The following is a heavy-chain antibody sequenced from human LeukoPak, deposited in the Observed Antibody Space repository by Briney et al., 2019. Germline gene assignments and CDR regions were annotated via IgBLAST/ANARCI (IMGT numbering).Heavy chain of an antibody. J-gene: IGHJ6*03. CDR3: ARGDRHYYYMDV. V-gene: IGHV4-34*01. Sequence: PSDTLSLTCAVYGGSFSGYYWSWIRQPPGKGLEWIGEINHSGSTNYNPSLKSRVTISADTSKNQFSLKLSSVTAADTAVYYCARGDRHYYYMDVWGKGTTVTVSS. CDR2: INHSGST. CDR1: GGSFSGYY.